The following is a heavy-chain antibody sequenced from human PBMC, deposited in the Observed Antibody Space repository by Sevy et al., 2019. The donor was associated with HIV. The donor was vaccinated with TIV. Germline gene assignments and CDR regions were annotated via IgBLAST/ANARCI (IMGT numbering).Heavy chain of an antibody. Sequence: GGSLRLSCAASGFTFTYTWMNWVRQAPGKGLEWVGRIRSKTDGGTTDYAAPVKGRFTISRDDSKNTLFLQMNSLTTEDTAVYYCTTSTQVDYYGMDVWGQGTTVTVSS. D-gene: IGHD4-4*01. CDR2: IRSKTDGGTT. V-gene: IGHV3-15*07. CDR1: GFTFTYTW. CDR3: TTSTQVDYYGMDV. J-gene: IGHJ6*02.